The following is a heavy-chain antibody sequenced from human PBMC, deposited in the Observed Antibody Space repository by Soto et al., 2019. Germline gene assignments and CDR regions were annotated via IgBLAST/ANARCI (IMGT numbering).Heavy chain of an antibody. V-gene: IGHV4-61*01. J-gene: IGHJ5*02. Sequence: KPSETLSLTCTVSGGSVSSGSYYWSWIRQPPGKGLEWIGYIYYSGSTNYNPSLKSRVTISVDTSKNQFSLKLSSVTAADTAVYYCARVMVRGVITGWFDPWGQGTLVTVSS. CDR3: ARVMVRGVITGWFDP. CDR2: IYYSGST. D-gene: IGHD3-10*01. CDR1: GGSVSSGSYY.